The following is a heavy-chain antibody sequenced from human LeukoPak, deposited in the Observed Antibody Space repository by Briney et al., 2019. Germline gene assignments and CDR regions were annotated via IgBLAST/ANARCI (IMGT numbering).Heavy chain of an antibody. V-gene: IGHV1-69*04. J-gene: IGHJ4*02. Sequence: SVKVSCKASGGTFSSYAISWVRQAPGQGLEWMGRIIPILGIANYAQKFQGRVTITADKSTSTTYMELSSLRSEDTAVYYCASEYGDRFDYWGQGTLVTVSS. CDR3: ASEYGDRFDY. D-gene: IGHD4-17*01. CDR2: IIPILGIA. CDR1: GGTFSSYA.